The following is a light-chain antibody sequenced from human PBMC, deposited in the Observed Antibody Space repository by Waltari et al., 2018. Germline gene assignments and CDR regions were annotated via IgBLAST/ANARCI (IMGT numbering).Light chain of an antibody. CDR1: QSVSSN. CDR3: QQYNGWPPWT. CDR2: GAS. J-gene: IGKJ1*01. Sequence: VVTQSPATLSVSPGDSAIPPARASQSVSSNLAGYQQKPGQAPRPLIYGASARAIGIPARFSGSGSGTEFTLTISSLQSEDFAVYYCQQYNGWPPWTFGQGTRVEIK. V-gene: IGKV3-15*01.